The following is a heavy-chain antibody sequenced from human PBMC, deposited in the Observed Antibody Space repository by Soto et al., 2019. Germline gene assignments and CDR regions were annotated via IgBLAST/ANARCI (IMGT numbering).Heavy chain of an antibody. D-gene: IGHD6-13*01. Sequence: EVQLVESGGGFVPPGGSLRLSCADSGFTFSSYEMNWFRQAPGQGLEWVSYLTHSGRPIYYADSVKGRFTISRDNAKNSLYLQMNSLSAEDPAVYYCERGQGSWDFDYWGQGAMITVS. CDR3: ERGQGSWDFDY. CDR2: LTHSGRPI. J-gene: IGHJ4*02. V-gene: IGHV3-48*03. CDR1: GFTFSSYE.